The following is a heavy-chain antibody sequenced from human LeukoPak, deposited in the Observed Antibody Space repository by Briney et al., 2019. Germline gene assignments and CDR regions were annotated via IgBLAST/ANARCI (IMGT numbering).Heavy chain of an antibody. V-gene: IGHV3-7*01. Sequence: PGGSLRLSCAGSGLSFRDHWMSWLRQAPGKGPEWVAHIKPDGSEKYYVDSVKGRFIISRDDARNSLSLQMNSLRAEDTAVYYCAGSFGDVKNFWGRGTLVTVSS. CDR1: GLSFRDHW. CDR2: IKPDGSEK. D-gene: IGHD3-10*01. CDR3: AGSFGDVKNF. J-gene: IGHJ4*01.